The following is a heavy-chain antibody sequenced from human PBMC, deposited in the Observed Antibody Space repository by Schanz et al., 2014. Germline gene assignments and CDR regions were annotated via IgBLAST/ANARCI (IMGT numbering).Heavy chain of an antibody. D-gene: IGHD3-22*01. J-gene: IGHJ3*02. CDR2: IIPLFGTA. V-gene: IGHV1-69*01. CDR3: EKAIYVIVRRYDAFQI. CDR1: AGTFSSYA. Sequence: SCKASAGTFSSYAVSWLRQSPGQGLEWMRGIIPLFGTANYAQKFQGRVTITADESERAGYMELSSRKSEDKDVYFCEKAIYVIVRRYDAFQIWGKGTMDNV.